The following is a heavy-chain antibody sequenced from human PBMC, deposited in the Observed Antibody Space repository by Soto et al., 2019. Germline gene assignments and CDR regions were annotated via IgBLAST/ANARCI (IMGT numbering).Heavy chain of an antibody. CDR1: GFSFSSYA. D-gene: IGHD3-3*01. Sequence: EVQLLESGRGLVQPGGSLRLSCAASGFSFSSYAISWVRQAPGKGLEWVSSIGGRGGSTYYADSVKGRFTISRDNSKNTVYLQMNSLRVEDTAVYYCAKQGDYDFWSSSNNWLDPWGQGTLVTVSS. V-gene: IGHV3-23*01. CDR2: IGGRGGST. CDR3: AKQGDYDFWSSSNNWLDP. J-gene: IGHJ5*02.